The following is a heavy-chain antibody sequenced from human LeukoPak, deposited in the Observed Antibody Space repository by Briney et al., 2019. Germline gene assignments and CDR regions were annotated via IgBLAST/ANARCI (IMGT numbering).Heavy chain of an antibody. CDR3: ARSRWLQLTFDY. CDR1: GDSISSYY. Sequence: SETLSLTCTVSGDSISSYYWSWIRQPPGKGLEWIGYIYYSGSTNYNPSLKSRVTISVDTSKNQFSLKLSSVTAADTAVYYCARSRWLQLTFDYWGQGTLVTVSS. V-gene: IGHV4-59*01. J-gene: IGHJ4*02. CDR2: IYYSGST. D-gene: IGHD5-24*01.